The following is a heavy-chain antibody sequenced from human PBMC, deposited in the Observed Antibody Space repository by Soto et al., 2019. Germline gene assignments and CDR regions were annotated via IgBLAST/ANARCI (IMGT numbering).Heavy chain of an antibody. J-gene: IGHJ1*01. CDR3: ARDHPGYSSGWYPGYFQH. CDR2: IYYSGST. Sequence: SETLSLTCTVAGGSISSYYWSWIRQPPGKGLEWIGYIYYSGSTNYNPSLKSRVTISVDTSKNQFPLKLSSVTAADTAVYYCARDHPGYSSGWYPGYFQHWGQGTLVTVSS. CDR1: GGSISSYY. D-gene: IGHD6-19*01. V-gene: IGHV4-59*01.